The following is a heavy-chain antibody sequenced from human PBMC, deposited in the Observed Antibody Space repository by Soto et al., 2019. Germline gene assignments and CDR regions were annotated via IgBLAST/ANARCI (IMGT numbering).Heavy chain of an antibody. CDR2: IDTSGHST. D-gene: IGHD3-3*01. J-gene: IGHJ6*02. V-gene: IGHV3-74*01. CDR1: GFVFTNFW. Sequence: PVGSLRLSCEASGFVFTNFWMHWVRHVPGKGLVWVARIDTSGHSTNYAESVKGRFTISRDNAKNTVSLQMNSLRDEDTAVYYCARDLGIGYFRHAMDVSGHGTTVTVSS. CDR3: ARDLGIGYFRHAMDV.